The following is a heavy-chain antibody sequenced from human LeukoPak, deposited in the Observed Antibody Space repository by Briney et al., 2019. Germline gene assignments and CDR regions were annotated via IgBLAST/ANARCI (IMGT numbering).Heavy chain of an antibody. D-gene: IGHD3-22*01. CDR2: ISGSGGST. J-gene: IGHJ4*02. CDR1: GFTFSSYA. Sequence: PGGSLRLSCAASGFTFSSYAMSWVRQAPGKGLEWVSAISGSGGSTYYADSVKGRFTISRDNSKNTLYLQMNSLRAEDTAVYYCAKGVGSITMIVVAFDYWGQGTLVTVSS. V-gene: IGHV3-23*01. CDR3: AKGVGSITMIVVAFDY.